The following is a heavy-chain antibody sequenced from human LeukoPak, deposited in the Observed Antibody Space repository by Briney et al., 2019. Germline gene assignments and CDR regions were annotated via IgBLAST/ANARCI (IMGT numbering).Heavy chain of an antibody. V-gene: IGHV1-69*05. Sequence: AASVKVSCKASGGTFSSYAISWVRQAPGQGLEWMGGIIPIFGTANYAQKFQGRVTITRNTSISTAYMELSSLRSEDTAVYYCARGAPIAAAGTHWVGAFDIWGQGTMVTVSS. D-gene: IGHD6-13*01. CDR2: IIPIFGTA. J-gene: IGHJ3*02. CDR3: ARGAPIAAAGTHWVGAFDI. CDR1: GGTFSSYA.